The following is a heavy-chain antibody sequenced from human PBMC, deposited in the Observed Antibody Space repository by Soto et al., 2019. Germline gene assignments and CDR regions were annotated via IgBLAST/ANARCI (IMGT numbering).Heavy chain of an antibody. V-gene: IGHV3-33*01. CDR3: ASKIFGTTYFDY. Sequence: GGSLRLSCAASGFTFDTYVMHWVRQAPGKGLEWVALMWFDGSKKYYGDSVRGRFTISRDNSKNTLYLQMNSLRAEDTAIYYCASKIFGTTYFDYWGQGALVTVS. CDR1: GFTFDTYV. CDR2: MWFDGSKK. D-gene: IGHD1-7*01. J-gene: IGHJ4*02.